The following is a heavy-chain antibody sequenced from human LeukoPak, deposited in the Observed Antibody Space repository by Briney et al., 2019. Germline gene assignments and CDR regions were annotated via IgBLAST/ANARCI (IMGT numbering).Heavy chain of an antibody. CDR2: IYPGDSHA. CDR3: ARWNAAKYFDS. J-gene: IGHJ4*02. V-gene: IGHV5-51*01. D-gene: IGHD6-25*01. Sequence: GESLKISCKGSGYTFTNYWIGWVRQMPGKGLEWMGIIYPGDSHARYSPSFQGQVTISADKSVNTAYLQRSSLRASDTAIYYCARWNAAKYFDSWGQGTLVTVSS. CDR1: GYTFTNYW.